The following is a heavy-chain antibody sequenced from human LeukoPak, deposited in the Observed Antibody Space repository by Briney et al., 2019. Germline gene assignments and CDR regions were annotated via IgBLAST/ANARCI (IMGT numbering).Heavy chain of an antibody. V-gene: IGHV3-48*03. Sequence: GRSLRLSCAASGFTFNSFDMTWVRQAPGKGLEWVSYISRSGGIIYYADSVKGRFTISRDNTKNSLCLQMSSLRAEDTAVYYCARVRYSYGHFDYWGQGALVTVSA. CDR1: GFTFNSFD. CDR3: ARVRYSYGHFDY. D-gene: IGHD5-18*01. CDR2: ISRSGGII. J-gene: IGHJ4*02.